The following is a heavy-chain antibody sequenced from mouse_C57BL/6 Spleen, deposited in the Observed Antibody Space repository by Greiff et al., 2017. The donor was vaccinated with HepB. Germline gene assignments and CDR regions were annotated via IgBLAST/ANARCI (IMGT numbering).Heavy chain of an antibody. CDR2: ISSGGDYI. V-gene: IGHV5-9-1*02. J-gene: IGHJ3*01. CDR3: TRDRGYGSSRTWFAY. CDR1: GFTFSSYA. Sequence: EVKVEESGEGLVKPGVSLKLSCAASGFTFSSYAMSWVRQTPEKRLEWVAYISSGGDYIYYADTVKGRFTISRDNARNTLYLQMSSLKSEDTAMYYCTRDRGYGSSRTWFAYWGQGTLVTVSA. D-gene: IGHD1-1*01.